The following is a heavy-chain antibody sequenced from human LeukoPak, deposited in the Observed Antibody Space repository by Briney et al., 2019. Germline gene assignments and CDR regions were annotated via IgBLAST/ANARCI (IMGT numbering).Heavy chain of an antibody. CDR3: ASDTAMVIYYYYYMDV. J-gene: IGHJ6*03. CDR2: ISGSGGSS. CDR1: GFTFSSYA. Sequence: GGSLRLSCAASGFTFSSYAMSWVRQAPGKGLEWVSAISGSGGSSYYADSVKGRFTISRDNSKNTLYLQMNSLRAEDTAVYYCASDTAMVIYYYYYMDVWGKGTTVTVSS. V-gene: IGHV3-23*01. D-gene: IGHD5-18*01.